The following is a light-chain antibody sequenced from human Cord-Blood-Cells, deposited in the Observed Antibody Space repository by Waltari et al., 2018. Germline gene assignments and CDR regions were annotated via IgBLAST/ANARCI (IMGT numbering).Light chain of an antibody. J-gene: IGLJ1*01. V-gene: IGLV2-14*01. CDR3: SSYTSSSTLV. Sequence: QSALTQPASVSGSPGQSITISCTGPSSDVGGYNYVSWYQQHPGKAPKLMIYDVSNRSSGVSNLISGSKSGNTASLTICGLQAEDEAEYYCSSYTSSSTLVFGTGTKVTVL. CDR2: DVS. CDR1: SSDVGGYNY.